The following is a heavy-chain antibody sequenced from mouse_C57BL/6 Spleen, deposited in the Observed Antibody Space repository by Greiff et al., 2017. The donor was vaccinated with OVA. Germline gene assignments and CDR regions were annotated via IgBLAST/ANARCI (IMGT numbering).Heavy chain of an antibody. J-gene: IGHJ4*01. CDR1: GYTFTSYW. D-gene: IGHD4-1*01. Sequence: VQLQQSGAELVRPGTSVKLSCKASGYTFTSYWMHWVKQRPGQGLEWIGVIDPSDSYTNYNQKFKGKATLTVDTSSSTAYMQLSSLTSEDCAVYYCARSGTGIYYAMDYWGQGTSVTVSS. CDR3: ARSGTGIYYAMDY. V-gene: IGHV1-59*01. CDR2: IDPSDSYT.